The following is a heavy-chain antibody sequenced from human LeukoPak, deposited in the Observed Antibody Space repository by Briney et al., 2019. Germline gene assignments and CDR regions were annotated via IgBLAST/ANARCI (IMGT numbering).Heavy chain of an antibody. Sequence: PGGSLRLSCVASGFTFSSYGIHWVRQAPGKGLEWVAVISYDGSNKYCADSVKGRFTISRDNSKNTLYLQMNSLRAEDTAVYYCAKSQRRLALDYWGQGTLVTVSS. J-gene: IGHJ4*02. V-gene: IGHV3-30*18. CDR1: GFTFSSYG. CDR3: AKSQRRLALDY. D-gene: IGHD6-19*01. CDR2: ISYDGSNK.